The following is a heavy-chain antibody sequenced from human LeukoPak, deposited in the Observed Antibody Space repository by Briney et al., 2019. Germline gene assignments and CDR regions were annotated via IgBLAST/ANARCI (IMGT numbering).Heavy chain of an antibody. V-gene: IGHV5-51*01. Sequence: GESLKISCKASGYSFTDNWVAWVRQMPGKGLEWMGIISPGGSATTYSPSFQGHVTISVDNSINTAYLQWSSLKASDTAIYYCAKYLRWLNSPDPPEDHRGQGTLVTVSS. CDR1: GYSFTDNW. J-gene: IGHJ4*02. D-gene: IGHD5-18*01. CDR2: ISPGGSAT. CDR3: AKYLRWLNSPDPPEDH.